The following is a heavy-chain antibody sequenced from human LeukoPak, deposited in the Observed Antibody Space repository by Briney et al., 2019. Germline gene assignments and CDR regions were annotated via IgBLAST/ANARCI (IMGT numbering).Heavy chain of an antibody. J-gene: IGHJ6*02. V-gene: IGHV3-74*01. CDR1: GFTFSSYG. CDR2: INSDGGAT. CDR3: ARANAYGMDV. D-gene: IGHD2-8*01. Sequence: GGSVRLSCAAYGFTFSSYGMHWVRQAPGKGLVWVSRINSDGGATNYADSVKGRFTISRDNAKNTLSLQMNSLRAEDTALYYCARANAYGMDVWGQGTTVTVSS.